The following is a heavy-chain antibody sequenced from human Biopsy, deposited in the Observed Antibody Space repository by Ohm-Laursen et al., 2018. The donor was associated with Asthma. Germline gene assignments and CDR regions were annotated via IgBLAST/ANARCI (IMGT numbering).Heavy chain of an antibody. J-gene: IGHJ6*02. CDR1: GGSMTPTSHY. D-gene: IGHD3-3*01. V-gene: IGHV4-39*01. CDR2: ISYGGKT. Sequence: SDTLSLTWSVSGGSMTPTSHYWDWIRQPPGKGLEWIGYISYGGKTSYNPSLQNRVTISRDTSKNQFSLRLPSVTAADSAVYFCARRITIFGVAQKDHGMDAWGQGTTVIVSS. CDR3: ARRITIFGVAQKDHGMDA.